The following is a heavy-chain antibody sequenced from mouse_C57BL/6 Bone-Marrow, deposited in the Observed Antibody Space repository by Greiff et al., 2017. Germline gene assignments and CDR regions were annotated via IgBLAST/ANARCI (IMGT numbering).Heavy chain of an antibody. CDR2: INPSSGYT. CDR1: GYTFTSYT. CDR3: ARSPRFAY. J-gene: IGHJ3*01. Sequence: QVQLQQSGAELARPGASVKMPCKASGYTFTSYTMHWVKQRPGQGLEWIGYINPSSGYTKYNQKFKDKATLTAYKSSSTAYMQLSSLTSADSAVYYCARSPRFAYWGQGTLVTVSA. V-gene: IGHV1-4*01.